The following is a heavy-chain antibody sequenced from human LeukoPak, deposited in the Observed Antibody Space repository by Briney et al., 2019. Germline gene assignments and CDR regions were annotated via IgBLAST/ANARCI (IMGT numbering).Heavy chain of an antibody. D-gene: IGHD1-26*01. V-gene: IGHV3-21*04. CDR3: ARAFFPTVGAYDY. CDR2: ITTSSSYI. Sequence: PGGSLRLSCAASGFTFSRYSLNWVRQAPGKGLEWVSSITTSSSYIYYADSVKGRFTISRDNAKNSLYLQMNSLRAEDTALYYCARAFFPTVGAYDYWGQGTLVTVSS. J-gene: IGHJ4*02. CDR1: GFTFSRYS.